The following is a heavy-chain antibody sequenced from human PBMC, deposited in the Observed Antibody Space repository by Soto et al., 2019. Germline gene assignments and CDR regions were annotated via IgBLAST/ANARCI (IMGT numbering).Heavy chain of an antibody. CDR1: GYTFTSYG. V-gene: IGHV1-18*01. D-gene: IGHD3-22*01. J-gene: IGHJ4*02. CDR2: ISAYNGNT. Sequence: ASVKDSCKASGYTFTSYGISWVRQAPGQGLEWMGWISAYNGNTNYAQKLQGRVTMTTDTSTSTAYMELRSLRSDDTAVYYCAREGIYYDSSGYYDYFDYWGQGTLVTVSS. CDR3: AREGIYYDSSGYYDYFDY.